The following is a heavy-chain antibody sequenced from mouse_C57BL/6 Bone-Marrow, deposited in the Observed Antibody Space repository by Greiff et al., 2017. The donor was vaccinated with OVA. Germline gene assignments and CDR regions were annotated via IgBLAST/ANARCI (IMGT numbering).Heavy chain of an antibody. CDR1: GYAFSSYW. J-gene: IGHJ3*01. Sequence: VKLMESGAELVKPGASVKISCKASGYAFSSYWMNWVKQRPGKGLEWIGQIYPGDGDTNYNGKFKGKATLTADKSSSTAYMQLSSLTSEDSAVYFCARFGDYDSFAYWGQGTLVTVSA. CDR2: IYPGDGDT. D-gene: IGHD2-4*01. V-gene: IGHV1-80*01. CDR3: ARFGDYDSFAY.